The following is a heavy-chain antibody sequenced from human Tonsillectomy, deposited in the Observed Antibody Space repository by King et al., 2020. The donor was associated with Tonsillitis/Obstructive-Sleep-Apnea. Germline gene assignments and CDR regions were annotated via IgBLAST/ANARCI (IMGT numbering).Heavy chain of an antibody. CDR2: INPNSGGT. CDR1: GYTFTGYY. Sequence: QLVQSGAEVKKPGASVKVSCKASGYTFTGYYMHWVRQAPGQGLEWMGWINPNSGGTNYAQKFQGRVTMTRDTSISTAYMELSRLRSDDTAVYYCARAGYDILTGYHYYGMDVWGQGTTVTVSS. V-gene: IGHV1-2*02. CDR3: ARAGYDILTGYHYYGMDV. J-gene: IGHJ6*02. D-gene: IGHD3-9*01.